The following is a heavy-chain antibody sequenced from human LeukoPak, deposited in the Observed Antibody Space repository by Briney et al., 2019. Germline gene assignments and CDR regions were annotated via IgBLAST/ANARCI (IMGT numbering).Heavy chain of an antibody. CDR1: GGSISSSSYF. Sequence: NSSETLSLTCTVSGGSISSSSYFWGWIRQPPGKGLEWIGSIYYSGSTYYNPSLESRVTISVDTSKNQFSLKLSSMTAADTAVYYCARQVGYSSGWNDYWGQGALVTVSS. D-gene: IGHD6-19*01. CDR2: IYYSGST. J-gene: IGHJ4*02. CDR3: ARQVGYSSGWNDY. V-gene: IGHV4-39*01.